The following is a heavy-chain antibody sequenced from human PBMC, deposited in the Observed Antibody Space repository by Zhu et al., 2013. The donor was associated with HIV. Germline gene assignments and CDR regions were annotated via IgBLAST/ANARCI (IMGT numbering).Heavy chain of an antibody. CDR1: GGTFSSYA. V-gene: IGHV1-69*06. CDR2: IIPIFGTA. J-gene: IGHJ2*01. CDR3: ARGGEVAGTGGYWYFDL. D-gene: IGHD6-19*01. Sequence: QVQLVQSGAEVKKPGSSVKVSCKASGGTFSSYAISWVRQAPGQGLEWMGGIIPIFGTANYAQKLQGRVTITADKATSTAYMELSSLRSEDTAVYYCARGGEVAGTGGYWYFDLWGRGTLVTVSS.